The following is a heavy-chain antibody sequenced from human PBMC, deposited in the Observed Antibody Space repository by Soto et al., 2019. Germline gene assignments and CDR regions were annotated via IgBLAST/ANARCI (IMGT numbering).Heavy chain of an antibody. CDR2: ISYDGSNK. CDR3: ARDRGIAAAGTPFYYGMDV. V-gene: IGHV3-30-3*01. D-gene: IGHD6-13*01. J-gene: IGHJ6*02. Sequence: QVQLVESGGGVVQPGRSLRLSCAASGFTFSSYAMHWVRQAPGKGLEWVAVISYDGSNKYYADSVKGRFTISRDNSKNTLYLQMNSLRAEGTAVYYCARDRGIAAAGTPFYYGMDVWGQGTTVTVSS. CDR1: GFTFSSYA.